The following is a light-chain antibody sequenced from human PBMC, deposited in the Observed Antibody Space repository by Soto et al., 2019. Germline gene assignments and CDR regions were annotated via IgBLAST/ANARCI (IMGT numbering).Light chain of an antibody. CDR2: KAS. Sequence: DIRTTQSLCTVSVYIGDRVTXTCRASQTISSWLAWYQQKPGKAPKLLTYKASTLKSGVPSRFSGSGSGTEFTLTISSLQPDDFATYYCQHYNSCWEPFGQGTKVDIK. CDR3: QHYNSCWEP. J-gene: IGKJ1*01. CDR1: QTISSW. V-gene: IGKV1-5*03.